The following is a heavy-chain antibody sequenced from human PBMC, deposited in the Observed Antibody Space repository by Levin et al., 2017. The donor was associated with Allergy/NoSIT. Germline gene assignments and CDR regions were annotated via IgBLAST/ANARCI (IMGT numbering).Heavy chain of an antibody. J-gene: IGHJ4*02. V-gene: IGHV3-53*01. CDR1: GFTVSSNY. CDR3: ASLRSGNLFDY. D-gene: IGHD3-10*01. CDR2: IYSGGST. Sequence: PGGSLRLSCAASGFTVSSNYMSWVRQAPGKGLEWVSVIYSGGSTYYADSVKGRFTISRDNSKNTLYLQMNSLRAEDTAVYYCASLRSGNLFDYWGQGTLVTVSS.